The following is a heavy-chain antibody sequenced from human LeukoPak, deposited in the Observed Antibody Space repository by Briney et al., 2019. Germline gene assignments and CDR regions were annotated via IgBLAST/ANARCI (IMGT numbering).Heavy chain of an antibody. CDR3: ARDPYSGSYGNYYYYFMDV. D-gene: IGHD1-26*01. V-gene: IGHV3-21*01. J-gene: IGHJ6*03. CDR1: GFTFSSYN. CDR2: ITSGSSYI. Sequence: GGSLRLSCAASGFTFSSYNMNWVRQAPGKGLEWVSSITSGSSYIYYADSVKGRFTISRDNAKNSLYLQMNSLRAEDTAVYYCARDPYSGSYGNYYYYFMDVWGKETTVTVSS.